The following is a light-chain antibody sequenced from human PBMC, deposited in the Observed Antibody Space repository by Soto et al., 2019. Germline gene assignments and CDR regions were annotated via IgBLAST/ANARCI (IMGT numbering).Light chain of an antibody. J-gene: IGLJ2*01. CDR3: SSYTGGSTLVV. Sequence: QSALTQPASVSGSPGQSITISCTGTSSDVGGYNYVSWYQQHPGKAPKLMIYEVSNRPSEVSNRFSGSKSGNTASLTISGVQAEDEGNYYCSSYTGGSTLVVFGGGTKLTVL. V-gene: IGLV2-14*01. CDR2: EVS. CDR1: SSDVGGYNY.